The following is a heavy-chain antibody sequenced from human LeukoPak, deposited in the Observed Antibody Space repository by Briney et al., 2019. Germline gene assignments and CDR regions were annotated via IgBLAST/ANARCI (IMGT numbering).Heavy chain of an antibody. J-gene: IGHJ4*02. V-gene: IGHV3-48*03. D-gene: IGHD1-26*01. Sequence: GGSLRLSCAASGFTFSSYEMNWVRQAPGKGLEWVSYISSSGDYTNYADSVKGRFTVSRDNAKNSLYLQMNSLRAEDTAVYYCARRLVGATPDYWGQGTLVTVSS. CDR1: GFTFSSYE. CDR3: ARRLVGATPDY. CDR2: ISSSGDYT.